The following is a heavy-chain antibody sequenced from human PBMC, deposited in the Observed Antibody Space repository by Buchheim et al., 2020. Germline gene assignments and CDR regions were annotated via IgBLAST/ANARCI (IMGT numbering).Heavy chain of an antibody. D-gene: IGHD7-27*01. CDR2: LSGNGGST. CDR1: GFIFGSYG. CDR3: AKDPSRGDFAYYMDV. Sequence: DVQLLESGGALVQPGGSLRLSCAASGFIFGSYGMSWVRQAPGKGLEWVSTLSGNGGSTFYADSVKGRFTISRDNSKNTLYLQMNSLRAEDTAVYYCAKDPSRGDFAYYMDVWGKGTT. V-gene: IGHV3-23*01. J-gene: IGHJ6*03.